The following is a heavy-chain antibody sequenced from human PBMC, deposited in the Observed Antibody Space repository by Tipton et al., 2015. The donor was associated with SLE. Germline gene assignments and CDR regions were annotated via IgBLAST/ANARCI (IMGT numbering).Heavy chain of an antibody. V-gene: IGHV3-23*01. CDR2: ISGSGGST. CDR3: ARVGSVRGVHSLDV. Sequence: SLRLSCAASGFTFSSYAMSWVRQAPGKGLEWVSAISGSGGSTYYADSVKGRFTISRDNSKNTLYLQMNSLRAEDTAVYYCARVGSVRGVHSLDVWGKGTTVTVSS. CDR1: GFTFSSYA. J-gene: IGHJ6*04. D-gene: IGHD3-10*01.